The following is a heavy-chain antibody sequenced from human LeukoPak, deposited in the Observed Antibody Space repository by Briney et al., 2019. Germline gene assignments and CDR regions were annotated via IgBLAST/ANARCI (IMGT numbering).Heavy chain of an antibody. CDR2: INHSGST. J-gene: IGHJ4*02. Sequence: SETLSLTCAVYGGSFSGYYWSWIRQPPGKGLEWIGEINHSGSTNYNPSLKSRVTISVDTSKNQFSLKLSSVTAADTAVYYCARVYGDYDYYFDYWGQGTLVTVSS. CDR3: ARVYGDYDYYFDY. CDR1: GGSFSGYY. D-gene: IGHD4-17*01. V-gene: IGHV4-34*01.